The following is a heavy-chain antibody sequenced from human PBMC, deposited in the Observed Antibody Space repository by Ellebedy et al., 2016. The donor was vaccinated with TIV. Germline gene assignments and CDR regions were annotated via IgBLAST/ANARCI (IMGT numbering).Heavy chain of an antibody. J-gene: IGHJ6*02. CDR3: ARDSEGGSGNYYPYYFTMDV. CDR2: FYPSFDRT. Sequence: AASVKVSCKTSAYTFTHYYIHWVRQAPGQGREWMGMFYPSFDRTAYALKFQGRVTMTGDTSTRIVYMELIDLRPDDPAVYYCARDSEGGSGNYYPYYFTMDVWGQGTTVTVSS. D-gene: IGHD3-10*01. V-gene: IGHV1-46*01. CDR1: AYTFTHYY.